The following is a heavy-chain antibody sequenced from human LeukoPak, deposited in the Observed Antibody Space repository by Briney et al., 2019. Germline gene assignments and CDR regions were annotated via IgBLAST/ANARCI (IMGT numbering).Heavy chain of an antibody. CDR2: INQDGTDK. D-gene: IGHD2-8*02. CDR3: VTYSTGLYKGLEF. Sequence: GGSLRLSCAASGFTFTTYWMSWIRQAPGKGLEWVANINQDGTDKYYVDSVKGRFTFSRDNAQNSLYLQMSSLKVEDTAVYYCVTYSTGLYKGLEFWGQGTQVTVSS. V-gene: IGHV3-7*03. J-gene: IGHJ4*02. CDR1: GFTFTTYW.